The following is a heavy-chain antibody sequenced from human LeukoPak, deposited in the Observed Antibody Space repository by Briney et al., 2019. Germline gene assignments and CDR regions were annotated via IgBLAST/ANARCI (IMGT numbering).Heavy chain of an antibody. Sequence: ASVKVSCKASGYTFTGYYMHWVRQAPGQGLEWMGWMKHDGTEYAQKFQGRVTMTRDPSISPAQLGLSRQSSDETAVYYGARGGDIFPYYLGQGTLGTVSS. D-gene: IGHD3-9*01. CDR3: ARGGDIFPYY. CDR1: GYTFTGYY. V-gene: IGHV1-2*02. J-gene: IGHJ4*02. CDR2: MKHDGT.